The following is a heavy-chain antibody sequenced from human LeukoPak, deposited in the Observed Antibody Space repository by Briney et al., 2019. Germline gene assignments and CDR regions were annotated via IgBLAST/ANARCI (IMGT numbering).Heavy chain of an antibody. CDR2: IWFDGTEN. J-gene: IGHJ2*01. Sequence: GGSLRLSCEASGFTFSSYGIHWVRQAPGKGLEWVAVIWFDGTENFYGDSVQGRFTLSRSNSNITVHLQMTRLRADDTAVYYCAKVGEFETFGGNSDWYFDLWGRGTLVTVSS. V-gene: IGHV3-33*03. CDR3: AKVGEFETFGGNSDWYFDL. CDR1: GFTFSSYG. D-gene: IGHD4-23*01.